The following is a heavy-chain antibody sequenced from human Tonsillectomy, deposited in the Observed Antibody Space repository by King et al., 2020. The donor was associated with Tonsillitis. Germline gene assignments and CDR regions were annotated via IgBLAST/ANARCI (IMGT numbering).Heavy chain of an antibody. J-gene: IGHJ4*02. CDR3: ARDGRELTGDYYFDY. CDR2: ISYDGSNK. CDR1: GFTFSSYA. V-gene: IGHV3-30-3*01. Sequence: QVQLVESGGGVVQPGRSLRLSCAASGFTFSSYAMHWVRQAPGKGLEWVAVISYDGSNKYYADSVKGRFTISRDNSKNKLYLQMNSLRAEDTAVYYCARDGRELTGDYYFDYWGQGTLVTVSS. D-gene: IGHD2-21*01.